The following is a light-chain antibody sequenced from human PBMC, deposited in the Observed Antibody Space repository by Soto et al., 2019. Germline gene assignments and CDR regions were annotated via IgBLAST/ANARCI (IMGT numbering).Light chain of an antibody. CDR1: QTITDY. J-gene: IGKJ2*01. CDR3: QQSYATPYT. Sequence: DIQMTQSPSSLSASVGDRVTITCRASQTITDYLNWYQQKPGKGPKVLIYAASSLQSGVPSRFSGSGSGTDFTLTISSLQLEDFATYYCQQSYATPYTFGQGTNLEIK. CDR2: AAS. V-gene: IGKV1-39*01.